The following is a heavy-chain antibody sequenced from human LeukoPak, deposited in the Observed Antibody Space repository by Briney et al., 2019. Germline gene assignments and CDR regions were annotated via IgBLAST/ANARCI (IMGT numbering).Heavy chain of an antibody. J-gene: IGHJ3*02. CDR1: GFTFSSYA. D-gene: IGHD3-22*01. CDR2: ISGSGGST. CDR3: AKPRSSADAFDI. Sequence: GGSLRLSCAASGFTFSSYASNWVRQAPGKGLEWVSAISGSGGSTHYADSVKGRFTISRDNSKNTLYLQMNSLRAEDTAVYYCAKPRSSADAFDIWGQGTMVTVSS. V-gene: IGHV3-23*01.